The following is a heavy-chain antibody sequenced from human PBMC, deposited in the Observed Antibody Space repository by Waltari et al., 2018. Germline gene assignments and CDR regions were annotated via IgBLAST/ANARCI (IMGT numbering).Heavy chain of an antibody. D-gene: IGHD3-10*01. V-gene: IGHV3-49*04. J-gene: IGHJ4*02. CDR2: IRSKAYGGTT. Sequence: EVQLVESGGGLVQPGRSLRLSCTASGFTFGDYAMSWVRQAPGQGPVGVGFIRSKAYGGTTEYAASVKGRFTISRDDSKSIAYLQMNSLKTEDTAVYYCTRGPWGSGSYYNFDYWGQGTLVTVSS. CDR3: TRGPWGSGSYYNFDY. CDR1: GFTFGDYA.